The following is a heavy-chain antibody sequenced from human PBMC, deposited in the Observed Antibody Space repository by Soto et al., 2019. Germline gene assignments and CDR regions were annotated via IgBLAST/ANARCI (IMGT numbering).Heavy chain of an antibody. D-gene: IGHD3-22*01. CDR1: GASIRSSSSY. Sequence: SETLSLTCTVSGASIRSSSSYWGWIRQPPGKGLEWVGSIYYLGNTYYNPSLGSRVTISLDTSKNQFSLRLSSVTAADTAVFYCAGLYPYDSSGYHLAYWGQGSLVTVSS. CDR3: AGLYPYDSSGYHLAY. V-gene: IGHV4-39*01. J-gene: IGHJ4*02. CDR2: IYYLGNT.